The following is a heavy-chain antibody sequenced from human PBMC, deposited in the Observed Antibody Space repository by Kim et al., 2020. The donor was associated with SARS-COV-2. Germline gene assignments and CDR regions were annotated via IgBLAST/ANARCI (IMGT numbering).Heavy chain of an antibody. D-gene: IGHD5-12*01. Sequence: ADSGKGRLHISKDNSKNTLYLQMNSLGADDTAVYYCAKDMRAYDCDGFGYWGQGTLVTVSS. J-gene: IGHJ4*02. V-gene: IGHV3-30*02. CDR3: AKDMRAYDCDGFGY.